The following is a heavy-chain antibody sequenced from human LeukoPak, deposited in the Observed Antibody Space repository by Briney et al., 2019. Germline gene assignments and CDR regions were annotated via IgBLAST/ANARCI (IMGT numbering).Heavy chain of an antibody. CDR2: IWYDGSNK. J-gene: IGHJ4*02. D-gene: IGHD5-18*01. V-gene: IGHV3-33*01. CDR1: GFTFSSYG. Sequence: PGGSLRLSCAASGFTFSSYGVHWVRQAPGKGLEWVAVIWYDGSNKYYADSVKGRFTISRDNSKNTLYLRMNSLRAEDTAVYYCARGLGYSYGFFDYWGQATQVTVSS. CDR3: ARGLGYSYGFFDY.